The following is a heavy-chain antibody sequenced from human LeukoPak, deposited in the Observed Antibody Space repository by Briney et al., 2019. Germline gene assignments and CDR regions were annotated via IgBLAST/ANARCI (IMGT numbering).Heavy chain of an antibody. J-gene: IGHJ5*02. CDR1: GFSFSSHW. D-gene: IGHD1-14*01. Sequence: GGSLRLSCAASGFSFSSHWMTWVRQAPGKGLEWVASIKHDGSEKYYLDSVKGRFTISRDDARNSLYLQMNSLRAEDTAVYYCARDSGEGWFDPWGQGTLVTVSS. CDR3: ARDSGEGWFDP. CDR2: IKHDGSEK. V-gene: IGHV3-7*01.